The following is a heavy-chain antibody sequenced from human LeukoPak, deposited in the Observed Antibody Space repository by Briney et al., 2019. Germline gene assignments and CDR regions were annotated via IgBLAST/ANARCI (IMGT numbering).Heavy chain of an antibody. D-gene: IGHD3-22*01. J-gene: IGHJ5*02. CDR3: ARGLYDSSGPNPNP. Sequence: SVKVSCKASGGTLSSYAISWVRQAPGQGLEWMGGIIPIFGTANYAQKFQGRVTITTDESTSTAYMELSSLRSEDTAVYYCARGLYDSSGPNPNPWGQGTLVTVSS. CDR2: IIPIFGTA. V-gene: IGHV1-69*05. CDR1: GGTLSSYA.